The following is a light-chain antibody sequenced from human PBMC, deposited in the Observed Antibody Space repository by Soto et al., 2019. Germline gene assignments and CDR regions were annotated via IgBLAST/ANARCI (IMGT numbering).Light chain of an antibody. J-gene: IGKJ1*01. CDR3: QHYNSYSEA. CDR1: QSVSNRY. CDR2: GAS. Sequence: EIVLTQSLGTLSLSPGQRATLACRASQSVSNRYLAWYQQKPGQAPRLLIYGASSRATGVPDRISGSGSGTEFTLTISSLQPDDFATYYCQHYNSYSEAFGQGTKVDTK. V-gene: IGKV3-20*01.